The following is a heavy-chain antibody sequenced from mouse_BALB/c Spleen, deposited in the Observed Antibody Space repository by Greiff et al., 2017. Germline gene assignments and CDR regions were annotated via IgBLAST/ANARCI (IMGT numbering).Heavy chain of an antibody. CDR2: IDPYYGGT. Sequence: VHVKQSGPELEKPGASVKISCKASGYSFTGYNMNWVKQSNGKSLEWIGNIDPYYGGTSYNQKFKGKATLTVDKSSSTAYMQLKSLTSEDSAVYYCARRGDSSGPYAMDYWGQGTSVTVSS. J-gene: IGHJ4*01. V-gene: IGHV1-39*01. CDR3: ARRGDSSGPYAMDY. D-gene: IGHD3-2*01. CDR1: GYSFTGYN.